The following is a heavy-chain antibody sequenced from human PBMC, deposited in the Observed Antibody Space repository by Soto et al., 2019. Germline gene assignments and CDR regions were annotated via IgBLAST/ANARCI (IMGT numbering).Heavy chain of an antibody. D-gene: IGHD3-3*01. CDR1: GFTFSSYW. CDR2: IKQDGSEK. Sequence: HPGGSLRLSCAASGFTFSSYWMSWVRQAPGKGLEWVANIKQDGSEKYYVDSVKGRFTISRDNSKNTLYLQMNSLRVEDTAAYYCARGVRFLEWFQEAFGFCGQGTLVIVSS. V-gene: IGHV3-7*01. J-gene: IGHJ4*02. CDR3: ARGVRFLEWFQEAFGF.